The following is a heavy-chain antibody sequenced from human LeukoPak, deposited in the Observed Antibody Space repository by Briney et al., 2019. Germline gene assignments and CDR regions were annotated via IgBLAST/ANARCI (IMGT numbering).Heavy chain of an antibody. CDR3: AKDPCLGELSYECGY. CDR1: GFTFSSYA. D-gene: IGHD3-16*02. CDR2: ISGSGGST. J-gene: IGHJ4*02. Sequence: PGGSLRLSCAASGFTFSSYAMSWVRQAPGKGLEWVSAISGSGGSTYYADSVKGRFTISRDNSKNTLYLQMNSLRAEDTAVYYCAKDPCLGELSYECGYWGQGTLVTVSS. V-gene: IGHV3-23*01.